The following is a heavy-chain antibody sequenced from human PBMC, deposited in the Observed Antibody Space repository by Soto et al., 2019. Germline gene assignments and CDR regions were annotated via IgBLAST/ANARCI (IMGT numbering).Heavy chain of an antibody. CDR1: GYSFTSYA. V-gene: IGHV1-3*01. Sequence: QVQLVQSGAEVKKSGASVTISCKASGYSFTSYAIHWVRQAPGQRLEWIGWINGGSGATIYSQRFQDRVTLTRDTSASAAYMEMCGLTSEDTAIYYCARVPPPVAWYDTWGQGTLVSVSS. CDR2: INGGSGAT. CDR3: ARVPPPVAWYDT. J-gene: IGHJ5*02.